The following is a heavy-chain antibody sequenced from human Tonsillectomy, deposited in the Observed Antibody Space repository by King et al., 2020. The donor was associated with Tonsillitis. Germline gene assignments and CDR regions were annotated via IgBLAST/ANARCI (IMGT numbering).Heavy chain of an antibody. D-gene: IGHD6-13*01. J-gene: IGHJ6*03. CDR1: GYSFTSFW. Sequence: VQLVQSGAEVKKPGESLRISCKGSGYSFTSFWINWVRQIPGKGLEWLGRIDPSDPYSNYNPSFQGHVSISADKSITTVYLQWSSLEASDTAIYYCARSEQQLSTYYYYYYMDVWGKGTTVTVSS. V-gene: IGHV5-10-1*03. CDR3: ARSEQQLSTYYYYYYMDV. CDR2: IDPSDPYS.